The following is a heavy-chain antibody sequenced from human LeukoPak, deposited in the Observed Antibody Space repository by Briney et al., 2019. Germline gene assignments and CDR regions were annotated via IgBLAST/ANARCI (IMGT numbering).Heavy chain of an antibody. D-gene: IGHD1-1*01. V-gene: IGHV3-30*02. Sequence: GGSLRLSCATSGFTFSNYGMHWVRQAPGKGLEWVAFIRFDGSNKYYADSVKGRFTISRDNSKNTLYLQMNSLRTEDTAVYYCAKGNEVDPWGQGTLVTVSS. CDR2: IRFDGSNK. CDR3: AKGNEVDP. J-gene: IGHJ5*02. CDR1: GFTFSNYG.